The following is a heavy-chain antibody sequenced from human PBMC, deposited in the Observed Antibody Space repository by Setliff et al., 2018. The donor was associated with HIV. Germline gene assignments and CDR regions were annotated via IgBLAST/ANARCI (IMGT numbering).Heavy chain of an antibody. CDR3: ARGLRGSSGYYFGWFDP. D-gene: IGHD6-19*01. CDR2: INGDGSTT. V-gene: IGHV3-74*01. CDR1: GFTFSDHW. Sequence: GGSLRLSCIASGFTFSDHWMHWVRQAPGKGPVWVAPINGDGSTTNYADPVKGRFTISRDNAKNTLFLQMNSLRVDDTSVYYCARGLRGSSGYYFGWFDPWGQGTRVTVSS. J-gene: IGHJ5*02.